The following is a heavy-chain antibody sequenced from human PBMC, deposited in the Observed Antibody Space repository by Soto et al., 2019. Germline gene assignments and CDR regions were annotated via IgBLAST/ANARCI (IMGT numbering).Heavy chain of an antibody. D-gene: IGHD2-2*01. CDR3: AKAWGIVVVPAAIRSFDY. CDR2: ISGSGDST. CDR1: GFTLSSYA. V-gene: IGHV3-23*01. J-gene: IGHJ4*02. Sequence: EVQLLESGGGLAQPGGSLRLSCAASGFTLSSYAMSWVRQAPGKGLEWVSAISGSGDSTYYADSVKGRFTISRDNSRSTLSLQLNSLRVEDTALYYCAKAWGIVVVPAAIRSFDYWGQGTPVTVSS.